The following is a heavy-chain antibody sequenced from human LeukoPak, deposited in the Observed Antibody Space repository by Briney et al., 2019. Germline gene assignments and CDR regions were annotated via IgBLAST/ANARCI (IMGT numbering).Heavy chain of an antibody. Sequence: GGSLRLSCAASGFTFSSYAMHWVRQAPGKGLEWVAVISYDGSNKYYADSVRGRFTISRDNSKNTLYLQMNSLRAEDTAVYYCARGGRITIFGVETDLDYWGQGTLVTVSS. CDR3: ARGGRITIFGVETDLDY. D-gene: IGHD3-3*01. CDR2: ISYDGSNK. CDR1: GFTFSSYA. J-gene: IGHJ4*02. V-gene: IGHV3-30*04.